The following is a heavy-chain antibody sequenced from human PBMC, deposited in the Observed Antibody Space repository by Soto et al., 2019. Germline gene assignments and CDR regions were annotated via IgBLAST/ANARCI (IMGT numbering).Heavy chain of an antibody. Sequence: SETLSLTCTVPGGSISNYFCNWIRQPAGKGLEWIGRIDNSGSTNYNPSLKSRITMSADTSRNQFSLKLNSVTAADTAVYYCARGGQDFWSGPFDYWGQGALVTVSS. J-gene: IGHJ4*02. D-gene: IGHD3-3*01. V-gene: IGHV4-4*07. CDR1: GGSISNYF. CDR3: ARGGQDFWSGPFDY. CDR2: IDNSGST.